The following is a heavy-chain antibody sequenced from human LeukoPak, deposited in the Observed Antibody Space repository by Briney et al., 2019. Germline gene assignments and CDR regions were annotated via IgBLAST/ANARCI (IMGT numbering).Heavy chain of an antibody. D-gene: IGHD3-10*01. CDR1: GFTVSSYS. CDR2: ISSSSSTI. J-gene: IGHJ4*02. Sequence: PGGSLRLSCAASGFTVSSYSMNWVRQAPGKGLEWFSYISSSSSTIYYADSVKGRFTISRDNAKNSLYLQMNSLRDEDTAVYYCARDQYYGSGSYCIDYWGQGTLVTVSS. CDR3: ARDQYYGSGSYCIDY. V-gene: IGHV3-48*02.